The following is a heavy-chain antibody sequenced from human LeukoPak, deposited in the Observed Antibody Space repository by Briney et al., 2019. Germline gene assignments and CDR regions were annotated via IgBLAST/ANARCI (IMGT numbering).Heavy chain of an antibody. V-gene: IGHV1-2*06. CDR1: GYSFTTYY. J-gene: IGHJ4*01. Sequence: ASVKVSCKASGYSFTTYYIHWVRQAPGHGLEWMGRINPISGGTDFAQKFRGRATMTRDTSINTAYMELSSLRFDDTAIYYCARLSRLEPLHNWGQGTQVTVSS. CDR2: INPISGGT. CDR3: ARLSRLEPLHN. D-gene: IGHD3-16*02.